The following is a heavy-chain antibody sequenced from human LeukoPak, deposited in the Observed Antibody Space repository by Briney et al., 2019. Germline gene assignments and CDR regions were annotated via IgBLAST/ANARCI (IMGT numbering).Heavy chain of an antibody. CDR2: IKSDGSST. V-gene: IGHV3-74*01. CDR3: ARGGVNWGFWYFDL. D-gene: IGHD7-27*01. J-gene: IGHJ2*01. Sequence: GGPLRLSCAASGFSFSTYWMHWVRQVPGKGPVWVSRIKSDGSSTSYADSVKGRFTISRDNANNTLYLQMNSLRAEDTAVYYCARGGVNWGFWYFDLWGRGTLVTVSS. CDR1: GFSFSTYW.